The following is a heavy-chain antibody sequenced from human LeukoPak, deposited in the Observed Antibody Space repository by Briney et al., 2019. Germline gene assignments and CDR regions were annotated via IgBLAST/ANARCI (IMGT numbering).Heavy chain of an antibody. D-gene: IGHD2-2*01. V-gene: IGHV3-9*01. J-gene: IGHJ4*02. CDR1: GFTFDDYA. CDR2: ISWNSGSI. CDR3: AKGYCSSTSCPYFDY. Sequence: GRSLRLSCAASGFTFDDYAMHWVRHAPGKGLEWVSGISWNSGSIGYADSVKGRFTISRDNAKNSLYLQMNSLRAEDTALYYCAKGYCSSTSCPYFDYWGQGTLVTVSS.